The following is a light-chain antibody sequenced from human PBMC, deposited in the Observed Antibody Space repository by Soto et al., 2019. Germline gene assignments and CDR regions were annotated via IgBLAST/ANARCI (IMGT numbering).Light chain of an antibody. CDR1: ISDVGGYNY. V-gene: IGLV2-11*01. J-gene: IGLJ1*01. CDR3: CSYAGSTPYV. CDR2: TVT. Sequence: QSALTQPRSVSGSPGQSVTISCTGTISDVGGYNYVSWYQQHPGKAPRLMIYTVTKRPSGVPDRFSGSKSDNTASLTISGLPDDDEADYYCCSYAGSTPYVFGTGTKVTVL.